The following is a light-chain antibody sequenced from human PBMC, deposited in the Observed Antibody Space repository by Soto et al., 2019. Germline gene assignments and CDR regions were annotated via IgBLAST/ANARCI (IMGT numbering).Light chain of an antibody. CDR2: DVS. CDR3: SSYTSSSTVV. V-gene: IGLV2-14*01. CDR1: SNDVGGYNY. J-gene: IGLJ2*01. Sequence: QSALTQPASVSGSPGQSITFSCTGTSNDVGGYNYVSWYQQHPGKAPKLMIYDVSNRPSGVSNRFSGSKSGNTASLTISGLQAEDEADYYCSSYTSSSTVVFGGGTKLTVL.